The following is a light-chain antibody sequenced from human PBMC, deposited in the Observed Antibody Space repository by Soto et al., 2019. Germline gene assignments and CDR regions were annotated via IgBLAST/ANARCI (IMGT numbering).Light chain of an antibody. CDR3: QQSFSPLWT. CDR2: AAA. CDR1: QSISNY. V-gene: IGKV1-39*01. Sequence: DIQMTQSPSSLSASVGDRVTITCRASQSISNYLNWYQQKPGKAPKLLIYAAASMQSGVLSMFSGSGSETDFTLTISSLQPDDSATYYCQQSFSPLWTFGQGTRVEV. J-gene: IGKJ1*01.